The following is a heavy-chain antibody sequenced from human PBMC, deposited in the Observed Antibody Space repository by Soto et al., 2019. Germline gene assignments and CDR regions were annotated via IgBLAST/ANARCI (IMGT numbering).Heavy chain of an antibody. CDR2: INADNGDT. Sequence: QVKLVQSGAEVKKPGASVKVSCKASGYTFTNYAMHWVRQAPGQRLEWMGWINADNGDTKYSQKFLGRVTIARDTSASTVYLELSSLRSEDTAVYYCARDRVITMVWGQENYGMDVWGQGTTVTVSS. CDR1: GYTFTNYA. CDR3: ARDRVITMVWGQENYGMDV. V-gene: IGHV1-3*01. J-gene: IGHJ6*02. D-gene: IGHD3-10*01.